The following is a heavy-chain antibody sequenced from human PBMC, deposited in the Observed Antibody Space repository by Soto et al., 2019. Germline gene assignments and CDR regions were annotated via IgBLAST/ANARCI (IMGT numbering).Heavy chain of an antibody. CDR1: GHLFNNHW. D-gene: IGHD3-10*01. CDR3: ARGYFDSGHGYDL. CDR2: IFTRDSET. V-gene: IGHV5-51*01. J-gene: IGHJ5*02. Sequence: GESLKISCKGPGHLFNNHWIGWVRQTPGKGLEWMGLIFTRDSETKTSPSFQGHVSFSVDNSINTVYLQWTSLKATDTGIYFCARGYFDSGHGYDLWGQGTLVTVSS.